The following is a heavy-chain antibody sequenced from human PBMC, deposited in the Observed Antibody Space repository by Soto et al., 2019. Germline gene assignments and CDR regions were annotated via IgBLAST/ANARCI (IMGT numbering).Heavy chain of an antibody. CDR3: ASPAIYCSGGSCYSFHY. V-gene: IGHV4-39*01. Sequence: SETLSLTCTVSGGSISSSSYYWGWIRQPPGKGLEWIGSIYYSGSTYYNPSLKSRVTISVDTSKNQFSLKLSSVTAADTAVYYCASPAIYCSGGSCYSFHYWGQGTLVTVSS. CDR2: IYYSGST. D-gene: IGHD2-15*01. J-gene: IGHJ4*02. CDR1: GGSISSSSYY.